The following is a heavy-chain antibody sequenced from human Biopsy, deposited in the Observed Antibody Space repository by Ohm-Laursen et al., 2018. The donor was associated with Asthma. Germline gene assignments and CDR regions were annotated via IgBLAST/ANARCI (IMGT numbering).Heavy chain of an antibody. Sequence: SSVKVSCKASGDSFSNYAISWVRQAPGQGLEWMGGLIPVLGTPDHAQMFEGRVTISADDSTSTAYMELSSLSSEGTALYYCARGPEYVRSSGALDYWGQGTLVTVSS. CDR2: LIPVLGTP. CDR1: GDSFSNYA. J-gene: IGHJ4*02. D-gene: IGHD2-2*01. CDR3: ARGPEYVRSSGALDY. V-gene: IGHV1-69*01.